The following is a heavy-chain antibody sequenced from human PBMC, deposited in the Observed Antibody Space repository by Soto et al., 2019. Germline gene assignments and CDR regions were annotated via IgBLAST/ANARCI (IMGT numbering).Heavy chain of an antibody. CDR3: ARFTHALDSGYVHFEY. CDR1: SGSSSSSIW. CDR2: IYHSGST. J-gene: IGHJ4*02. Sequence: SETLSLTCAVSSGSSSSSIWWSWVRQPPGKGLEWIGEIYHSGSTNYNPSLKSRVTISVDKSKNQFSLKLSSVTAADTAVYYCARFTHALDSGYVHFEYWGQGTLVTVSS. V-gene: IGHV4-4*02. D-gene: IGHD5-12*01.